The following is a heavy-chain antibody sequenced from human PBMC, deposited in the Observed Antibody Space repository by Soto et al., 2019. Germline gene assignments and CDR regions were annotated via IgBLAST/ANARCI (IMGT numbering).Heavy chain of an antibody. CDR2: VNSDESST. D-gene: IGHD3-22*01. CDR1: GFTFSSYW. J-gene: IGHJ4*01. CDR3: AREGDGTTGYYQDY. Sequence: GILRLSCAASGFTFSSYWMHWVRQAPGKGLVWVSRVNSDESSTTYADSVKGRFTISRDNDKKTLYMQMNSLRVEDTAVYYCAREGDGTTGYYQDYWGHGTLVTVSS. V-gene: IGHV3-74*03.